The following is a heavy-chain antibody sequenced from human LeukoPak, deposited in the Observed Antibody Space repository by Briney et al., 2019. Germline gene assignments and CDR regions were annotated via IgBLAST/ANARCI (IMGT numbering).Heavy chain of an antibody. CDR3: ARGYYDFWSGYYSPYYFDY. J-gene: IGHJ4*02. CDR1: GGTFSSYA. Sequence: ASVKVSCKASGGTFSSYAISWVRQAPGQGLEWMGGIIPIFGTANYAQKFQGRVTITADESTSTAYMELSSLRSEDTAVYYCARGYYDFWSGYYSPYYFDYWAREPWSPSPQ. D-gene: IGHD3-3*01. V-gene: IGHV1-69*13. CDR2: IIPIFGTA.